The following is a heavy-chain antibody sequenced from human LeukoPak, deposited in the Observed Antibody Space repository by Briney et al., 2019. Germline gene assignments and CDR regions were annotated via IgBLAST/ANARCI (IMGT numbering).Heavy chain of an antibody. V-gene: IGHV1-18*01. Sequence: GASVKVSCKASGYTFTSYGISWVRQAPGQGLEWMGWISAYNGNTNYAQKLQGRVTMTTDTSTRTAYMELRSLRSDDTAVYYCARGLSHCSSTSCYRWFDPWGQGTLVTVSS. CDR2: ISAYNGNT. CDR3: ARGLSHCSSTSCYRWFDP. D-gene: IGHD2-2*02. J-gene: IGHJ5*02. CDR1: GYTFTSYG.